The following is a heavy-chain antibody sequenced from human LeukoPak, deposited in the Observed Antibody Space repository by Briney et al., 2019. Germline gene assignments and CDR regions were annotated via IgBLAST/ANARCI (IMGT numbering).Heavy chain of an antibody. D-gene: IGHD3-10*01. CDR1: GGSISSYY. Sequence: SETLSLTCTVSGGSISSYYWSWIRQPPGKGLEWIGYIYYSGSTNYNPSLKSRVTISVDTSKNQFSLKLNSVTAADTAVYYCARTTAEYYGSGKFRKYYSYYYYMDVWGKGTTVTVSS. CDR3: ARTTAEYYGSGKFRKYYSYYYYMDV. V-gene: IGHV4-59*01. CDR2: IYYSGST. J-gene: IGHJ6*03.